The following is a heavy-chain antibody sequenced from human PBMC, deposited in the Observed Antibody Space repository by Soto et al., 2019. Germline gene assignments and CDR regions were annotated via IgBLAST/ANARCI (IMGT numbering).Heavy chain of an antibody. V-gene: IGHV4-39*01. CDR1: GGSISSSSYY. J-gene: IGHJ6*02. D-gene: IGHD3-9*01. Sequence: QLQLQESGPGLVKPSETLSLTCTVSGGSISSSSYYWGWIRQPPGKGLEWIGGIYYSGSTYYNPSLKSRVTISVDTSKNQFSLKLSAVTAADTAVYYCARYGPGNGPLTGYHYGMDVWGQGTTVTVSS. CDR2: IYYSGST. CDR3: ARYGPGNGPLTGYHYGMDV.